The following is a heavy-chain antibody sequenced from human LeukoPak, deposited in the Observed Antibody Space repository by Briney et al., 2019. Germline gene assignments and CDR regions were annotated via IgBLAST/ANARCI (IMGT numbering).Heavy chain of an antibody. D-gene: IGHD6-19*01. Sequence: KSSETLSLTCTVSGGSISSYYWSWIRQPPGKGLEWIGYIYYSGSTNYNPSLKSRVTISVDTSKNQFSLKLSSVTAADTAVYYCARDRSGDFDYWGQGTLVTVSS. J-gene: IGHJ4*02. CDR3: ARDRSGDFDY. CDR2: IYYSGST. V-gene: IGHV4-59*01. CDR1: GGSISSYY.